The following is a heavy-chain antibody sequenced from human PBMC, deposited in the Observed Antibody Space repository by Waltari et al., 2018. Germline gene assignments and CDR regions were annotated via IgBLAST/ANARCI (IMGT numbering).Heavy chain of an antibody. V-gene: IGHV1-2*06. CDR1: GYTFTGYY. CDR3: ARGGIVLVVYAIDY. Sequence: QVQLVQSGAAVKKPGASVKVSCKASGYTFTGYYMHWVRKAPGQGLEWMGLINPNSGGTNYAQKCPGRVTMTRDTSISTAYMELSRLRSSDTAVYYCARGGIVLVVYAIDYWGQGTLVTVSS. CDR2: INPNSGGT. D-gene: IGHD2-8*02. J-gene: IGHJ4*02.